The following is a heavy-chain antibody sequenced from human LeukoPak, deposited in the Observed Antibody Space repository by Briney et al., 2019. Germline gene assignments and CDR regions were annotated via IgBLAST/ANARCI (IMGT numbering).Heavy chain of an antibody. CDR2: IKQDGSEK. J-gene: IGHJ4*02. CDR1: GFTFSGYW. D-gene: IGHD2-21*02. Sequence: SGGSLSLSCAASGFTFSGYWMSWVRQAPGKGLEWVANIKQDGSEKYYVDSVKGRFTISRDSAKNSLYLQMNSLRAEDTAVYYCARVNCGGDCYSGYFDYWGQGTLVTVSS. V-gene: IGHV3-7*01. CDR3: ARVNCGGDCYSGYFDY.